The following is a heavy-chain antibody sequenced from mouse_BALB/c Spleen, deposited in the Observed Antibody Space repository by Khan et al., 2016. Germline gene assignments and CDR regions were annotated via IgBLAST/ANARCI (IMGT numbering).Heavy chain of an antibody. CDR3: ARYGTHYFDY. CDR2: IYPGDGDT. D-gene: IGHD1-1*01. Sequence: QVQLQQSGAELVRPGSSVKISCKASGYAFSSYWMDWVKQRPGQGLEWIGQIYPGDGDTKYNGDFKGKATLTADKSSSTAYMQLSSLTSSDSAVYFCARYGTHYFDYWGQGTTLTVSS. J-gene: IGHJ2*01. CDR1: GYAFSSYW. V-gene: IGHV1-80*01.